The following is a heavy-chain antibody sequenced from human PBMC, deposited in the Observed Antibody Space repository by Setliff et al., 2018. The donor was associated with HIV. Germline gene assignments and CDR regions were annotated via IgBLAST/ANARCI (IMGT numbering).Heavy chain of an antibody. CDR3: ARDSDTAFDI. D-gene: IGHD5-18*01. CDR1: GDTLTHHS. CDR2: IIPILGIA. J-gene: IGHJ3*02. V-gene: IGHV1-69*10. Sequence: SVKVSCKAFGDTLTHHSISWVRQAPGQGLEWMGGIIPILGIANYAQKFQGRVTITADKSTSTAYMELSSLRSEDTAVYYCARDSDTAFDIWGQGTMVTVSS.